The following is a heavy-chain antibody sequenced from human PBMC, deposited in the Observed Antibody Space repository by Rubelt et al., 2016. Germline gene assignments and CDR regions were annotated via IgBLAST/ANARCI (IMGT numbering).Heavy chain of an antibody. CDR3: ARGRRGSSSWLGRDYYGMDV. J-gene: IGHJ6*02. Sequence: QVQLQQWGAGLLMPSETLSLTCAVYGGSFSGYYWSWIRQPPGKGLEWFGGINHSGSTNYNPSLMSRVTISVDTSTSQFSLKLSFVTAADTAVYYCARGRRGSSSWLGRDYYGMDVWGQGTTVTVSS. V-gene: IGHV4-34*01. CDR1: GGSFSGYY. D-gene: IGHD6-13*01. CDR2: INHSGST.